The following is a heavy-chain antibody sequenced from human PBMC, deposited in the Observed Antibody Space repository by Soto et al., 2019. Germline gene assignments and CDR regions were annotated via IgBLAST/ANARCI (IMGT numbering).Heavy chain of an antibody. CDR2: ISYDGSNK. D-gene: IGHD4-4*01. CDR1: GFTFSSYG. J-gene: IGHJ4*02. V-gene: IGHV3-30*18. Sequence: QVQLVESGGGVVQPGRSLRLSCAASGFTFSSYGMHWVRQAPGKGLEWVAVISYDGSNKYYADSVKGRFTISRDNSKNTLYLLMNSLRAEDTAVYYCAKVHLEGFVTHFDYWGQGTLVTVSS. CDR3: AKVHLEGFVTHFDY.